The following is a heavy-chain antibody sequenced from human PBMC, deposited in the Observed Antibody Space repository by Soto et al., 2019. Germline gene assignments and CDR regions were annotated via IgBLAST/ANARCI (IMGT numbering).Heavy chain of an antibody. CDR1: GGSISSYY. Sequence: QVQLQESGPGLVKPSETLSLTCTVSGGSISSYYWSWIRQPPGKGLEWIGYIYYSGSTNYNPSLKGRVTISVDTSKNQFSLKLSAVTAADTAVYYCARGLGSRYYYGMDVWGQGTTVTVSS. V-gene: IGHV4-59*01. CDR3: ARGLGSRYYYGMDV. CDR2: IYYSGST. J-gene: IGHJ6*02. D-gene: IGHD6-19*01.